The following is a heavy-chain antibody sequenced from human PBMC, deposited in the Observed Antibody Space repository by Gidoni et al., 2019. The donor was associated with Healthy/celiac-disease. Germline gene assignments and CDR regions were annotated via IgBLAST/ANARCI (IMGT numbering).Heavy chain of an antibody. CDR2: INHSGST. CDR1: GGSFRGYY. CDR3: ARGGGGYSYGNWFDP. V-gene: IGHV4-34*01. D-gene: IGHD5-18*01. Sequence: QVQLQQWGAGLLKPSETLSLTCAVYGGSFRGYYWSWIRQPPGKGLEWIGEINHSGSTNYNPSLKSRVTISVDTSKNQFSLKLSSVTAADTALYYCARGGGGYSYGNWFDPWGQGTLVTVSS. J-gene: IGHJ5*02.